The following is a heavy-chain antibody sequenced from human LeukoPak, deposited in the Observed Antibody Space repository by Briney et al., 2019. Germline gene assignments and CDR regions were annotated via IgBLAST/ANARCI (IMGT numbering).Heavy chain of an antibody. CDR1: GYTFSSHG. Sequence: GGSLILSCAASGYTFSSHGLTWVRQAPGKGLEWVSTINGAGDNTYYAETVKGRFTISRDNSKNTLYLQIHSLRAEDTAIYYCAKVSVCYGCYLDYWGQGTLVTVS. V-gene: IGHV3-23*01. D-gene: IGHD3-16*01. J-gene: IGHJ4*02. CDR2: INGAGDNT. CDR3: AKVSVCYGCYLDY.